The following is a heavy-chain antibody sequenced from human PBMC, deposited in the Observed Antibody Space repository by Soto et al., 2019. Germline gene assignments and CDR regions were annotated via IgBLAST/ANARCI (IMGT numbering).Heavy chain of an antibody. J-gene: IGHJ6*02. CDR3: ARARGWNDGERYYYYGMDV. Sequence: KASETLSLACTVSVGSGSSGSYYWSWIRQPPGKGLEWIGYIYYSGSTNYNPSLKSRVTISVDTSKNQFSLKLSSVTAADTAVYYCARARGWNDGERYYYYGMDVWGQGTTVTVSS. CDR2: IYYSGST. CDR1: VGSGSSGSYY. D-gene: IGHD1-1*01. V-gene: IGHV4-61*01.